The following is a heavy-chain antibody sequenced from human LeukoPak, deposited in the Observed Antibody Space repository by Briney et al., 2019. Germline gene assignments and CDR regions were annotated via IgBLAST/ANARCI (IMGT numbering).Heavy chain of an antibody. J-gene: IGHJ4*02. V-gene: IGHV3-74*01. CDR1: GFTFSTYW. D-gene: IGHD3-3*01. CDR2: INNDGSST. CDR3: VRERNNFWSGHHSIFDS. Sequence: GGSLRLSCVVSGFTFSTYWMHWVRQAPGKGLVWLSRINNDGSSTIYADSVKGRFTFSRDNAENTLFLEMSSLRVEDTAVYYCVRERNNFWSGHHSIFDSWGQGTLVTVSS.